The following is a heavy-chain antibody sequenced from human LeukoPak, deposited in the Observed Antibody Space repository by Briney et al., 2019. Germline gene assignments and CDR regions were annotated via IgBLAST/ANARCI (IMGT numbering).Heavy chain of an antibody. V-gene: IGHV4-34*01. CDR3: ARASGPPDYYYYYMDV. CDR2: INHSGST. D-gene: IGHD1-26*01. J-gene: IGHJ6*03. Sequence: SETLSLTCAVYGGSFSGYYWSWIRQPPGKGLEWIGEINHSGSTNYNPTLKSRVTISVDTSKNQFSLKLSSVTAADTAVYYSARASGPPDYYYYYMDVWGKGTTVTVSS. CDR1: GGSFSGYY.